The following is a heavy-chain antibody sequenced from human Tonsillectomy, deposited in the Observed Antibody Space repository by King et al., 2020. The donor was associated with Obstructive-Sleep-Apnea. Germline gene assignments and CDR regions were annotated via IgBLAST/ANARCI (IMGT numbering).Heavy chain of an antibody. Sequence: VQLVESGGGLVQPGGSLRLSCAASGFTFSSYWMSWVRQAPGKGLEWVANIKQDGSEKYYVDSVKGRFTISRDNPKNSLYLQMNSLRAEDTAVYYCAGAYGSGSLPGTFDIWGQGTMVTVSS. CDR2: IKQDGSEK. D-gene: IGHD3-10*01. V-gene: IGHV3-7*03. CDR1: GFTFSSYW. CDR3: AGAYGSGSLPGTFDI. J-gene: IGHJ3*02.